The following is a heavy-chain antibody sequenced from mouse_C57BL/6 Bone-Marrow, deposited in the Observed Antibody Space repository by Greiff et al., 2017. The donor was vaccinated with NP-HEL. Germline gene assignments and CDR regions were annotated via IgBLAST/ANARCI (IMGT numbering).Heavy chain of an antibody. CDR1: GFTFSSYG. J-gene: IGHJ2*01. V-gene: IGHV5-6*02. CDR2: ISSGGSYT. CDR3: ARRGGNFLYYFDY. D-gene: IGHD2-1*01. Sequence: DVKLVESGGDLVKPGGSLKLSCAASGFTFSSYGMSWVRQTPDKRLEWVATISSGGSYTYYPDSVKGRFTISRDNAKNTLYLQMSSLKSEDTAMYYCARRGGNFLYYFDYWGQGTTLTVSS.